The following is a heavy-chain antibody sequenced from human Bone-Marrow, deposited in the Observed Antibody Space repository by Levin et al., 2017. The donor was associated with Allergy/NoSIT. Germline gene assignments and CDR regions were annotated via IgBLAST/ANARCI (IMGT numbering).Heavy chain of an antibody. D-gene: IGHD4-11*01. CDR2: VYHSGST. V-gene: IGHV4-59*01. CDR1: GDSISTYY. CDR3: ARDISNWHWFDP. J-gene: IGHJ5*02. Sequence: SQTLSLTCSVSGDSISTYYWNWIRQPPGKGLEWIGYVYHSGSTNYNPSLKSRVTISVDTSKNQFSLKLTSVTAADTAVYYCARDISNWHWFDPWGQGTLVTVSS.